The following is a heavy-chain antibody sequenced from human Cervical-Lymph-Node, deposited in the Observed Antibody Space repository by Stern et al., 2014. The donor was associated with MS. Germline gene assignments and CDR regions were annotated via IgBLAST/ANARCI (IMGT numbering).Heavy chain of an antibody. CDR2: IYCDDDK. CDR3: ARRRSAITGAPPPNYFDP. CDR1: GFSLTTPGVG. D-gene: IGHD1-20*01. V-gene: IGHV2-5*02. J-gene: IGHJ5*02. Sequence: QITLKESGPTLVKPTQTLTLTCTFSGFSLTTPGVGVGWIRQPPGKALEWLALIYCDDDKRYSPSLKIRLTITKDTSKNQVVLTLTNIDPVDTATYYCARRRSAITGAPPPNYFDPWGQGTLVAVSS.